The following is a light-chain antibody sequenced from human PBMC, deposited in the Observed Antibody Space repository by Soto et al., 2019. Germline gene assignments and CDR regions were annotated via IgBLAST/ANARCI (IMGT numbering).Light chain of an antibody. Sequence: EIVMTQSPATLSVSPGGRATLSCRASQSINNYLAWYQQRPGQPPRLLIYRASTRATGIPARFSGSGSRTEFTLTISNLQSEDFAVYYCQQYSTWPPKYSFGQGTKREI. V-gene: IGKV3-15*01. CDR3: QQYSTWPPKYS. CDR1: QSINNY. CDR2: RAS. J-gene: IGKJ2*03.